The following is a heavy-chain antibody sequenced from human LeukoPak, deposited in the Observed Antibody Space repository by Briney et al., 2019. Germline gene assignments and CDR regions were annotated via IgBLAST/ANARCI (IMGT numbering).Heavy chain of an antibody. D-gene: IGHD1/OR15-1a*01. CDR2: ISYDGGNQ. CDR1: GFTFSSYS. J-gene: IGHJ4*02. Sequence: GGSLRLSCAASGFTFSSYSMHWVRQAPGKGLEWVAIISYDGGNQYYADSVKGRFTISRDDSKNTLSLQMNSLRAEDTAVYYCATIGSPPLDYWGQGTLVTVSS. V-gene: IGHV3-30-3*01. CDR3: ATIGSPPLDY.